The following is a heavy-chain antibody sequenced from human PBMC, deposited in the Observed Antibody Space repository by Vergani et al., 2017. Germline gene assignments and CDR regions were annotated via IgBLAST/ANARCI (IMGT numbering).Heavy chain of an antibody. D-gene: IGHD6-19*01. J-gene: IGHJ4*02. CDR1: GFTFRIYG. V-gene: IGHV3-30*02. CDR3: ARDRVAVAGYFDY. CDR2: IRYDGTKR. Sequence: QVQLVESGGGVVQPGGSLRLSCIASGFTFRIYGMHWVRQAPGKGLEWVAFIRYDGTKRFYGDSVKGRFTISRDNSQTTVFLQMNSLRAEDTAVYYCARDRVAVAGYFDYWGQGTLVTVSS.